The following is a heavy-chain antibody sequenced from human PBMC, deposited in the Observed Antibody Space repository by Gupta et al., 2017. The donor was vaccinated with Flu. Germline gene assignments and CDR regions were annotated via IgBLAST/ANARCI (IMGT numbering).Heavy chain of an antibody. J-gene: IGHJ6*01. CDR3: AKLKDGYKRNWDYYGRDV. CDR1: GFTFSREA. V-gene: IGHV3-23*01. D-gene: IGHD5-12*01. Sequence: EVYLLESGGGLVQPGGSLRLSCTASGFTFSREAMNWVRQAPGKGLQWVSVITKSGDYTFYADSVKGRFTISRDNAKNTLYLQMNSLRAEDTAVYYCAKLKDGYKRNWDYYGRDVWRQGTTVTVS. CDR2: ITKSGDYT.